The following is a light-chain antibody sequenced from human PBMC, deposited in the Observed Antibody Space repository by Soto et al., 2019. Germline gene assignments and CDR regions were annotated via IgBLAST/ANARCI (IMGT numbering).Light chain of an antibody. CDR1: SGHSSYI. Sequence: QSVLTQSSSASASLGSSVKLTCTLSSGHSSYIIAWHQQQPGNAPRYLMKLEGSGSYNKGSGVPDRFSGSSSGADRYLTISNLQSEDEADYYCETWDSNTHVFGTGTKGTVL. J-gene: IGLJ1*01. CDR3: ETWDSNTHV. V-gene: IGLV4-60*03. CDR2: LEGSGSY.